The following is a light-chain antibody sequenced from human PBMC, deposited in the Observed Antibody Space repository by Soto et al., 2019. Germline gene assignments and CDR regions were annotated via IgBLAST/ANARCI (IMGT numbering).Light chain of an antibody. J-gene: IGKJ4*01. Sequence: EIVMTQSPATLSLSPGERDTLSCRYSQSVSSYLAWYQQNPGQAPRLLIYDASNRATGIPARFSGSGSGTDFALTISILEPEDFAVYYCQQRSNWPTRTFSGDTKVDIK. CDR2: DAS. V-gene: IGKV3-11*01. CDR1: QSVSSY. CDR3: QQRSNWPTRT.